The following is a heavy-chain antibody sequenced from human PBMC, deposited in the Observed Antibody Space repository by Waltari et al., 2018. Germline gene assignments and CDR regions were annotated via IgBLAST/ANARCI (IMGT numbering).Heavy chain of an antibody. D-gene: IGHD3-3*01. V-gene: IGHV3-21*01. Sequence: EVQLVESGGGLVKPGGSLRLSCAASGFTFSSYSMNWVRQAPGKVLEWVSSISSSSSYIYYADSVKGRLTVSRDNAKNSLYLQMSSLRAEDTAVYYCARSDITIFGVAPGYMDVWGKGTTVTISS. CDR2: ISSSSSYI. CDR3: ARSDITIFGVAPGYMDV. J-gene: IGHJ6*03. CDR1: GFTFSSYS.